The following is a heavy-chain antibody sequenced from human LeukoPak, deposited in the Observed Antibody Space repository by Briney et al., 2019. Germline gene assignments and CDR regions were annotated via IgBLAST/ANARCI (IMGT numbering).Heavy chain of an antibody. CDR3: ASLSKDYGDYVESGSSWFDP. Sequence: SVKVSCKASGGTFSSYAISWVRQAPGQGLEWMGGIISIFGTANYAQKFQGRVTITTDESTSTAYMELSSLRSEDTAVYYCASLSKDYGDYVESGSSWFDPWGQGALVTVSS. V-gene: IGHV1-69*05. J-gene: IGHJ5*02. D-gene: IGHD4-17*01. CDR1: GGTFSSYA. CDR2: IISIFGTA.